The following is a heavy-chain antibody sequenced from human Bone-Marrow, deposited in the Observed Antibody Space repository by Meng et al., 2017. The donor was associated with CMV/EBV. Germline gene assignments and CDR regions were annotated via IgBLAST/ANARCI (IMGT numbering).Heavy chain of an antibody. CDR1: GTFSSYA. J-gene: IGHJ5*02. D-gene: IGHD3-22*01. Sequence: GTFSSYAISWVRQAPGQGLEWMGGIIPIPGITNYAQKFQGRVTITADKSTSTAYMELSSLRSEDTAVYYCARESVTMIVVVSGPFDPWGQGTLVTVSS. V-gene: IGHV1-69*10. CDR3: ARESVTMIVVVSGPFDP. CDR2: IIPIPGIT.